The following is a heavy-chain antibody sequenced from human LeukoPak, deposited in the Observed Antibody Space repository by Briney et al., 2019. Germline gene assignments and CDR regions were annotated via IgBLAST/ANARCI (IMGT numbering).Heavy chain of an antibody. D-gene: IGHD3-22*01. CDR2: INSDGSST. Sequence: GGSLRLSCAASGFTFSSYWMHWVRQAPGKGLVWVSRINSDGSSTSYADSVKGRFTISRDNAKNTLYLQMNSLRAEDTAVYYCAREKIAVVTNTIFDYWGQGTLVTVSS. CDR1: GFTFSSYW. CDR3: AREKIAVVTNTIFDY. J-gene: IGHJ4*02. V-gene: IGHV3-74*01.